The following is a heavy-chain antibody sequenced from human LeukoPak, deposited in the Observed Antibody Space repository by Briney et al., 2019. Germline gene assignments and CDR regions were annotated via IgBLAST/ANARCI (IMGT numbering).Heavy chain of an antibody. Sequence: GGSLRLSCVASGFMFNIYDMNWVCQAPGKGLEWVSYISSSSSTIYYADFVKGRFTISRDNAKNSLYLQMNSLKDEDTAVYYCARKTTPVNPLLRYFDLWGRGTVVTISS. CDR1: GFMFNIYD. V-gene: IGHV3-48*02. D-gene: IGHD4-17*01. J-gene: IGHJ2*01. CDR2: ISSSSSTI. CDR3: ARKTTPVNPLLRYFDL.